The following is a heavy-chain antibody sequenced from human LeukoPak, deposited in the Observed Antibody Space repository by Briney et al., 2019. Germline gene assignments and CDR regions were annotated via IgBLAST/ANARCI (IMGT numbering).Heavy chain of an antibody. Sequence: SVKVSCKASGGTFSSYAISWVRQAPGQGLEWMGGIIPIFGTANYAQKFQGRVTITTDESTSTAYMELSSLRSEDTAVYYCAAGYYDSSGYYPLDYWGQGTPVTVSS. CDR2: IIPIFGTA. J-gene: IGHJ4*02. CDR1: GGTFSSYA. V-gene: IGHV1-69*05. CDR3: AAGYYDSSGYYPLDY. D-gene: IGHD3-22*01.